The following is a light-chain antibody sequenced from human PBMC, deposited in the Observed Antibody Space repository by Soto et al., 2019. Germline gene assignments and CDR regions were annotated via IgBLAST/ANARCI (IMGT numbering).Light chain of an antibody. Sequence: EIVLTQSPGTLSLSPGERATLSCRASQSVSSNYLAWYQQKPGQAPRLLIYGASNRATGIPDRFSGSGSGTDFTLTISRLEPEDFAVYYCQQYGGSPWTFGQGNKVEIK. V-gene: IGKV3-20*01. J-gene: IGKJ1*01. CDR2: GAS. CDR1: QSVSSNY. CDR3: QQYGGSPWT.